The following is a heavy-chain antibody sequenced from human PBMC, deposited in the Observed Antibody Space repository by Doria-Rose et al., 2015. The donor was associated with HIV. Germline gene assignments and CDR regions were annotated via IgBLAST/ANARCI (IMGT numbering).Heavy chain of an antibody. D-gene: IGHD3-3*01. Sequence: VQLQESGGGLVQPGRSLRLSCVGSGFSFESYAMHWVRLAPGKGLEWDAGISLDSGAKGNADSVDGRFTISRDNAKKSVYLEMRSLRPEDTAFYYCAKAPIIGPKYYFYMDVWGKGTSVTVSS. CDR1: GFSFESYA. V-gene: IGHV3-9*01. CDR3: AKAPIIGPKYYFYMDV. CDR2: ISLDSGAK. J-gene: IGHJ6*03.